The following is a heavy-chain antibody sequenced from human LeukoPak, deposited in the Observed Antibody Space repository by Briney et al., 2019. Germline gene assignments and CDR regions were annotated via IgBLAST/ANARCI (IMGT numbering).Heavy chain of an antibody. J-gene: IGHJ4*02. CDR3: ARESSGPWDY. CDR2: ISYDGSNK. D-gene: IGHD3-22*01. Sequence: QPGGSLRLSCAASGFTFSSYAMHWVRQAPGKGLEWVAVISYDGSNKYYADSVKGRFTISRDNSKNALYLQMNSLRAEDTAVYYCARESSGPWDYWGQGTLVTVSS. CDR1: GFTFSSYA. V-gene: IGHV3-30-3*01.